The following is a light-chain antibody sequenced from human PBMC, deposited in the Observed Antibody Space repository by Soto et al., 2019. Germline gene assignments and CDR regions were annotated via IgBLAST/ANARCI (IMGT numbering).Light chain of an antibody. CDR3: MQPLQSWT. CDR1: HSLLHSNGYNY. V-gene: IGKV2-28*01. CDR2: LGS. Sequence: DIVMTQSPLSLPVTPGEPSSISCSSSHSLLHSNGYNYLDWYLQKPGQSPQLLIYLGSNRASGVPDRLSGSGSGTDFTLKISRVEAEDVGVYYCMQPLQSWTFGQGTKVDIK. J-gene: IGKJ1*01.